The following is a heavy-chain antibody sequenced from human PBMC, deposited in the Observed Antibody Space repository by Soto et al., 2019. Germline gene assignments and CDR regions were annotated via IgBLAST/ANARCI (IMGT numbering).Heavy chain of an antibody. CDR1: GYPFSKYG. Sequence: QLQLVQSGAEVERPVASVRVSCKAYGYPFSKYGISWIRQAPGQGLEWMGWIKPDNGDTKYAQKFQGRITMTTDTYSNTAYRELRSLRYDDTAVYYCATSYDSGFDPWGQGTLVSVSS. D-gene: IGHD5-12*01. CDR3: ATSYDSGFDP. V-gene: IGHV1-18*04. J-gene: IGHJ5*02. CDR2: IKPDNGDT.